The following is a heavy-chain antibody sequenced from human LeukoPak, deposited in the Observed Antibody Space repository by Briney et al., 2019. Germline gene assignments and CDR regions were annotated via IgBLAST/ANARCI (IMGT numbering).Heavy chain of an antibody. Sequence: ASVNVSCKASGYTFTSYGISWVRQPPGQGLEWMGWISAYNGNTNYAQKLQGRVTMTTDTSTSTAYMELRSLRSDDTAVYYCARDGPDVDCSGGSCYSGSWGQGTLVTVSS. CDR1: GYTFTSYG. CDR3: ARDGPDVDCSGGSCYSGS. V-gene: IGHV1-18*04. J-gene: IGHJ5*02. CDR2: ISAYNGNT. D-gene: IGHD2-15*01.